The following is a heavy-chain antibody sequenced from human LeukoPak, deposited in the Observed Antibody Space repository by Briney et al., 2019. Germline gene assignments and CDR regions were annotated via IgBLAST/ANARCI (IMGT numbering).Heavy chain of an antibody. CDR3: ARGGGDTKKNFDY. D-gene: IGHD2-21*01. CDR1: GYTFSSYD. Sequence: ASVKVSCKASGYTFSSYDINWVRQATGQGLEWMGWMNPNSGNTVYAQKFQGRVTMTRNTAMSTAYMELSSLRSEDTAVYYCARGGGDTKKNFDYWGQGTLVTVSS. V-gene: IGHV1-8*01. J-gene: IGHJ4*02. CDR2: MNPNSGNT.